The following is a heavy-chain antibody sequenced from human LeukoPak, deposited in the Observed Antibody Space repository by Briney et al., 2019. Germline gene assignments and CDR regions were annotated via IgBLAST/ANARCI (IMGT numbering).Heavy chain of an antibody. D-gene: IGHD3-22*01. CDR1: GYSISSGYY. V-gene: IGHV4-38-2*02. J-gene: IGHJ4*02. CDR3: ARSNIPVVVTGAY. Sequence: SETLSLTCTVSGYSISSGYYWSWIRQPPGKGLEWIGSIYHSGSTYYNPSLKSRVTISVDTSKNQFSLKLSSVTAADTAVYYCARSNIPVVVTGAYWGQGTLVTVSS. CDR2: IYHSGST.